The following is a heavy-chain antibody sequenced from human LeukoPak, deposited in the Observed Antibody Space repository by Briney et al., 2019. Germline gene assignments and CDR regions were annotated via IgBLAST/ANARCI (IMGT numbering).Heavy chain of an antibody. V-gene: IGHV1-46*01. J-gene: IGHJ4*02. CDR2: INPSAGST. CDR3: ARRNSGYQDLDF. D-gene: IGHD5-12*01. Sequence: GASVKVSGRASGYTLTRYYMYWVRQAPGQGLECMGIINPSAGSTSYAQKFQGRVTMTRDTSTSTVYMELSSLKSDDTAVYYCARRNSGYQDLDFWGQGTLVTVSS. CDR1: GYTLTRYY.